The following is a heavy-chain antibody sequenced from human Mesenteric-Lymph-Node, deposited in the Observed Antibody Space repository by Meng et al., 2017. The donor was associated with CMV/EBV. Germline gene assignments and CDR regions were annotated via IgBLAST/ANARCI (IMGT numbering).Heavy chain of an antibody. V-gene: IGHV3-73*01. CDR3: TTLRSSTSQAVP. CDR2: IRSKANSYAT. J-gene: IGHJ5*02. CDR1: GFTVSGSA. Sequence: ASGFTVSGSAMHWVRQASGKGLEWVGRIRSKANSYATAYAASVKGRFTISRDDSKNTAYLQMNSLKTEDTAVYYCTTLRSSTSQAVPWGQGTLVTVSS. D-gene: IGHD2-2*01.